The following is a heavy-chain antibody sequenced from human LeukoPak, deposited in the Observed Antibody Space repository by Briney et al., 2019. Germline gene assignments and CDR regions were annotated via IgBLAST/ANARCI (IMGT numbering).Heavy chain of an antibody. D-gene: IGHD6-13*01. J-gene: IGHJ4*02. CDR3: ARDREPYSSSRLLHVLNFAY. Sequence: SETLSLTCAVYGGSFSGYYWSWIRQRPGEGLEWICEINHSGSTNYNPSLKRRVTISVDTSKNQFSLKLSSVPAADPPVYYSARDREPYSSSRLLHVLNFAYWGQGTLVTVSS. CDR1: GGSFSGYY. CDR2: INHSGST. V-gene: IGHV4-34*01.